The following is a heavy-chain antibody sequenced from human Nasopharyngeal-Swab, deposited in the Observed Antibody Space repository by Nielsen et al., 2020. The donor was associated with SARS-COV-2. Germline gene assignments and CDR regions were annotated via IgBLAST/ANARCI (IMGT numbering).Heavy chain of an antibody. CDR2: IIPIFGTA. J-gene: IGHJ6*03. CDR3: ARDRVPLYSGSYSLYYYYYMDV. Sequence: WVRQAPGQGLEWMGGIIPIFGTANYAQKFQGRVTITADESTSIAYMELSSLRSEDTAVYYCARDRVPLYSGSYSLYYYYYMDVWGKGTTVTVSS. D-gene: IGHD1-26*01. V-gene: IGHV1-69*01.